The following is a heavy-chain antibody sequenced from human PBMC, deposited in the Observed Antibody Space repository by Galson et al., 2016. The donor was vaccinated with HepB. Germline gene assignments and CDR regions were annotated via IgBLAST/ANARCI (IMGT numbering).Heavy chain of an antibody. Sequence: SLRLSCAASGFTYDSYGMDWVRQAPGKGLEWIAYISSSGTVIFYADSVEGRFSISRDSAKNSVYLQMNSLRAEDTAVYYCARDRSYCSGTRCYDVFDIWGQGTMVTVSS. J-gene: IGHJ3*02. V-gene: IGHV3-48*01. CDR1: GFTYDSYG. CDR2: ISSSGTVI. CDR3: ARDRSYCSGTRCYDVFDI. D-gene: IGHD2-2*01.